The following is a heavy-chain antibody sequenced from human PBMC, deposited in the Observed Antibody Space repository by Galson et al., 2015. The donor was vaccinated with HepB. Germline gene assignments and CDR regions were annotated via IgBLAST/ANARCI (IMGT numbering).Heavy chain of an antibody. J-gene: IGHJ4*02. CDR2: IKEEGSET. CDR3: ARGKRNSDSTGYYPAY. D-gene: IGHD3-22*01. CDR1: GVIFSDYS. V-gene: IGHV3-7*03. Sequence: SLRLSCEASGVIFSDYSLSWVRQAPGKGLEWVASIKEEGSETSYVDYVKGRVSISTDNADNSLFVQMNSLRADDTAVYFCARGKRNSDSTGYYPAYWGQGALVTVSS.